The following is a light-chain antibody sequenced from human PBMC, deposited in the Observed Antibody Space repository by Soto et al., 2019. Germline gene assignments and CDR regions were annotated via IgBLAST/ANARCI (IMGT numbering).Light chain of an antibody. CDR3: GSYATGGAYV. Sequence: QCVLTQPASVSGSPGQSITISCTGTSSDVGGYNAVSWYQQHPGKAPKLMIYDVTNRPSGASNRFSGSKSGNTASLTISGLQAEDEADYYCGSYATGGAYVFGTGTKVTVL. CDR1: SSDVGGYNA. CDR2: DVT. V-gene: IGLV2-14*01. J-gene: IGLJ1*01.